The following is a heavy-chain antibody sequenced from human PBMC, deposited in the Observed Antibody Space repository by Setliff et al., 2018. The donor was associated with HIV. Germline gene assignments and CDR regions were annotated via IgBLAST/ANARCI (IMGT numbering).Heavy chain of an antibody. V-gene: IGHV3-30*01. CDR1: GFIFSSYA. CDR2: MSYDGDNK. Sequence: GGSLRLSCAASGFIFSSYAMHWVRQAPGKGLEWVAVMSYDGDNKYYADSVKGRFTISRDNSKHTLFLQMNSLRPEDTAVYYCAREPSYDYDSSSDTFDSWGQGTLVTVSS. D-gene: IGHD3-22*01. CDR3: AREPSYDYDSSSDTFDS. J-gene: IGHJ4*02.